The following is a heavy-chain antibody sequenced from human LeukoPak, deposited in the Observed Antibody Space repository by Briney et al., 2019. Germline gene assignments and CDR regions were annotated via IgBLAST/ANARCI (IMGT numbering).Heavy chain of an antibody. J-gene: IGHJ4*02. CDR1: GFTFSSYE. CDR3: ARLIVAMDY. CDR2: ISSGGSTI. D-gene: IGHD5-12*01. Sequence: GGSLRLSCVASGFTFSSYEMNWVRQAPGKGLEWVSYISSGGSTIYYADSVKGRFTISRDNAKNSLYLQMNSLRAEDTAVYYCARLIVAMDYWGQGTLVTVSS. V-gene: IGHV3-48*03.